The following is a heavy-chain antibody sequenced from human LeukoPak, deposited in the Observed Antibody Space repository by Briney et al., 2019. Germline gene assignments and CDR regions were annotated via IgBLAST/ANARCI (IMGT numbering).Heavy chain of an antibody. V-gene: IGHV4-59*01. CDR1: GGSISSYY. Sequence: KSSETLSPTCTVSGGSISSYYWSWIRQPPGKGLEWIGYIYYSGSTNYNPSLKSRVTISVDTSKNQFSLKLSSVTAADTAVYYCARVGGRGYSSFSGIFDYWGQGTLATVSS. J-gene: IGHJ4*02. CDR3: ARVGGRGYSSFSGIFDY. CDR2: IYYSGST. D-gene: IGHD5-18*01.